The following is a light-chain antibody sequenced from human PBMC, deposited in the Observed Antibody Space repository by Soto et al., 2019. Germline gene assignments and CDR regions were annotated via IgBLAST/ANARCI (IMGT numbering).Light chain of an antibody. CDR2: DVT. V-gene: IGLV2-8*01. CDR1: SSDVGGYNF. CDR3: SSYAGSSVPLA. Sequence: QSALTQPPSASGSPGQSVTISCTGASSDVGGYNFVSWYQQHPGKAPKLMIYDVTKRPSGVPYRFSRSKSGNSASLTVSGLQTDDEAEYCCSSYAGSSVPLAFGGGTKLTVL. J-gene: IGLJ3*02.